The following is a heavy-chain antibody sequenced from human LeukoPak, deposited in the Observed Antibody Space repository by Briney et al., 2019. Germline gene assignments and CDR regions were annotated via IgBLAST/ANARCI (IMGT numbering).Heavy chain of an antibody. CDR1: GFTFSSYA. CDR3: AREGALHAFDI. CDR2: ISYDGSNK. D-gene: IGHD3-10*01. V-gene: IGHV3-30*04. J-gene: IGHJ3*02. Sequence: PGGSLRLSCAASGFTFSSYAMSWVRQAPGKGLEWVAVISYDGSNKYYADSVKGRFTISRDNSKNTLYLQMNSLRAEDTAVYYCAREGALHAFDIWGQGTMVTVSS.